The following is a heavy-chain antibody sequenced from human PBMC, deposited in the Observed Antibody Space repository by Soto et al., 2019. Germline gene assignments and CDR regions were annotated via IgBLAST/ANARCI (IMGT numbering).Heavy chain of an antibody. CDR1: GYTFNNYD. Sequence: GASVKVSCKASGYTFNNYDIHWVRQAPGHGLEWMGWMNPNSGNTGYAQNLRGRVTMTQNTAIGTAYMELSSLRSDDTATYYCTRAYGAETFHFWGQGTRVTVSS. CDR2: MNPNSGNT. CDR3: TRAYGAETFHF. V-gene: IGHV1-8*02. J-gene: IGHJ4*02. D-gene: IGHD3-10*01.